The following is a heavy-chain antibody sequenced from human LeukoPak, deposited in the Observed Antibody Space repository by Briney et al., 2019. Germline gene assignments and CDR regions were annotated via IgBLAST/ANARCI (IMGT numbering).Heavy chain of an antibody. V-gene: IGHV3-21*04. CDR3: AARDYARANAFDI. CDR1: GFTFNFYS. Sequence: KPGGSLRLSCAASGFTFNFYSMAWVRQAPGKGLEWVSIISRASESIFYADSVKGRFTISRDNAKNPLYLQMDGLRAEDTAVSYCAARDYARANAFDIWGQGTMVTVSS. J-gene: IGHJ3*02. D-gene: IGHD4/OR15-4a*01. CDR2: ISRASESI.